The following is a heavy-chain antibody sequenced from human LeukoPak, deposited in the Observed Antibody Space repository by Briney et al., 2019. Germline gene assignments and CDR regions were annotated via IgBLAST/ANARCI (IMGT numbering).Heavy chain of an antibody. J-gene: IGHJ4*02. CDR3: ATVPYYYDSSASKPFDY. D-gene: IGHD3-22*01. Sequence: ASVKVSCKVSGYTLTELSMHWVRQAPGKGLEWMGGFDPEDGETVYAQKFQGRVTMTEDTSTDTAYVELSSLRSEDTAVYYCATVPYYYDSSASKPFDYWGQGTLVTVSS. CDR1: GYTLTELS. V-gene: IGHV1-24*01. CDR2: FDPEDGET.